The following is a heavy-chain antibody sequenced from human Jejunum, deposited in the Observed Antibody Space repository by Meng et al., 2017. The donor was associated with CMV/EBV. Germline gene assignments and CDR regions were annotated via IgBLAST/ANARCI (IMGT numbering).Heavy chain of an antibody. CDR1: GGSISSSNW. Sequence: QVPLPGSGPGLVKPSGTLSLTSAVSGGSISSSNWWSWVRQPPGKGLEWIGEIYHSGSTNYNPSLKSRVTISVDKSKNQFSLKLSSVTAADTAVYYCASFPPPGKQWLVTDYWGQGTLVTVSS. D-gene: IGHD6-19*01. CDR2: IYHSGST. CDR3: ASFPPPGKQWLVTDY. V-gene: IGHV4-4*02. J-gene: IGHJ4*02.